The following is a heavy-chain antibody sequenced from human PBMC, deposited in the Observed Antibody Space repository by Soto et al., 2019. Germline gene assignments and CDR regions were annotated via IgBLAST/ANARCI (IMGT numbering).Heavy chain of an antibody. D-gene: IGHD3-10*02. Sequence: SETLSLTCSVSGASISSTSYYWGWIRQPPGKRLQWIGSIHYTGSIDYSPSLKGRVSVSVDMSKNELSLRLNSVTAADTAVYYCARRSQMLNNWFDPWGQGALVTVAS. J-gene: IGHJ5*02. V-gene: IGHV4-39*01. CDR3: ARRSQMLNNWFDP. CDR1: GASISSTSYY. CDR2: IHYTGSI.